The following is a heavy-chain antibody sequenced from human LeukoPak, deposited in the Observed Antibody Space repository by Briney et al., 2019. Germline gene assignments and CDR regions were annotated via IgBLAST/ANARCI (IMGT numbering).Heavy chain of an antibody. Sequence: ASVKVSCKASGYTFTDYYMHWVRQAPGQGLEWMGWINPNSGDTNSAQKFEGRVTMTRDTSISTTYMELSRLKSDDTAVYYCARSDGFSGYSSLGDSWGQGTLVTVSS. V-gene: IGHV1-2*02. CDR2: INPNSGDT. CDR1: GYTFTDYY. CDR3: ARSDGFSGYSSLGDS. D-gene: IGHD3-22*01. J-gene: IGHJ5*01.